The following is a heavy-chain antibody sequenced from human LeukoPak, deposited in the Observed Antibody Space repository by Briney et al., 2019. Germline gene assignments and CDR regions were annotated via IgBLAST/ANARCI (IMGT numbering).Heavy chain of an antibody. CDR2: IYSVGNT. Sequence: GGSLRLSCAASGFTVSSNSMSWVRQAPGKGLEWVSVIYSVGNTFDADSVKGRFTISRDNSKNTLYLQMNSLRAEDTGVYYCAKGTASSYGSGSYSTEDYFDYWGQGTLVTVSS. J-gene: IGHJ4*02. CDR3: AKGTASSYGSGSYSTEDYFDY. CDR1: GFTVSSNS. D-gene: IGHD3-10*01. V-gene: IGHV3-53*01.